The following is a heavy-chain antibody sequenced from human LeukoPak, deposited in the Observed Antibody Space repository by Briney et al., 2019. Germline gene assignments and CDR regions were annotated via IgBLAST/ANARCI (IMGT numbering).Heavy chain of an antibody. Sequence: GGSLRLSCAASGFTFSSYGMHWVRQAPGKGLEWVAVISYDGSNKYYADSVKGRFTISRDNSKNTQYLQMNSLRAEDTAVYYCAKESYDILTGYNEGYFDYWGQGTLVTVSS. CDR1: GFTFSSYG. D-gene: IGHD3-9*01. V-gene: IGHV3-30*18. CDR3: AKESYDILTGYNEGYFDY. J-gene: IGHJ4*02. CDR2: ISYDGSNK.